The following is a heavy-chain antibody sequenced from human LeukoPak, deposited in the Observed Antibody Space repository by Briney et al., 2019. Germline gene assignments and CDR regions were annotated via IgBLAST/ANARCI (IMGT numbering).Heavy chain of an antibody. CDR1: GFTTSSYS. D-gene: IGHD6-13*01. V-gene: IGHV3-21*06. CDR2: ISSISSYI. J-gene: IGHJ3*02. CDR3: ARDTKGRIAAPGTFLSPDAFDI. Sequence: PGGSLRLSCAASGFTTSSYSMNWVRQAPGKGLEWVSSISSISSYIYYADSVKGRFTISRDNAKNSLYLQMNSLRAEDTAVYYCARDTKGRIAAPGTFLSPDAFDIWGQGTMVTVSS.